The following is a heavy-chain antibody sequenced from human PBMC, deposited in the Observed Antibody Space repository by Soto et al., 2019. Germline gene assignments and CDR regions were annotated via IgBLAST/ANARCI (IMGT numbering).Heavy chain of an antibody. CDR1: GYTFSSYA. Sequence: QVHLVQSGAEVRKPGASVKVSCKASGYTFSSYAMHWVRQAPGQRLEWMGWINAGYGNTKSSQKFQDRVTISPDTSASTDYMELTSLRSEDTAVYYCARDTGDGTFDFWGQGTLVTVSS. V-gene: IGHV1-3*01. CDR2: INAGYGNT. J-gene: IGHJ4*02. D-gene: IGHD7-27*01. CDR3: ARDTGDGTFDF.